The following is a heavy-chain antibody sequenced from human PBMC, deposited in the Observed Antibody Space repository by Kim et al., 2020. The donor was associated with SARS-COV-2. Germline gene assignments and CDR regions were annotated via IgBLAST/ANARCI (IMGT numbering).Heavy chain of an antibody. CDR1: GFTFSSYW. CDR2: IKEDGSEK. CDR3: TILWFGPRRWFDP. J-gene: IGHJ5*02. Sequence: GGSLRLSCAASGFTFSSYWMNWVRQAPGKGLEWVANIKEDGSEKNYVDSVRGRFTISRDNAKNLLYLQMDSLRAEDTAVYYCTILWFGPRRWFDPWGQGTLVTVSS. V-gene: IGHV3-7*03. D-gene: IGHD3-10*01.